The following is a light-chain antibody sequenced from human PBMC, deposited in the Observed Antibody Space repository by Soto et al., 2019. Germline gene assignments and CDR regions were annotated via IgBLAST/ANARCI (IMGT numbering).Light chain of an antibody. J-gene: IGKJ4*01. CDR2: GAS. V-gene: IGKV3-15*01. Sequence: EIVMTQSPATLSVSPGERATLSCRASQSVSNNLAWYQQKPGQAPRLLIYGASTRATGIPARFSGSGSGTACTLTISSLQSEDFAVYYCQQYNTWSPLNFGGGNKVKTK. CDR3: QQYNTWSPLN. CDR1: QSVSNN.